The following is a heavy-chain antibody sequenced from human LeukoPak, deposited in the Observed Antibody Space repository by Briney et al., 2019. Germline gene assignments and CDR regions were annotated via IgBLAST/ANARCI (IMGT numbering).Heavy chain of an antibody. J-gene: IGHJ4*02. CDR2: IKQDGSEK. V-gene: IGHV3-7*01. Sequence: GGSLRLSCAASGFTFSSYWMSWVRQAPGKGLEWVANIKQDGSEKYYVDSVKGRFTISRDNAKNSLYLQMNSLRAEDTAVYYCARDSVFLRRDGPFDYWGQGTLVTVSS. D-gene: IGHD5-24*01. CDR3: ARDSVFLRRDGPFDY. CDR1: GFTFSSYW.